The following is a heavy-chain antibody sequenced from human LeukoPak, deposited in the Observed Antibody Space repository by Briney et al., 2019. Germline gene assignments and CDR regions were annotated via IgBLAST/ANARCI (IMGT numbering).Heavy chain of an antibody. D-gene: IGHD6-25*01. J-gene: IGHJ5*02. V-gene: IGHV3-23*01. Sequence: TGGSLRLYCAASGFTFSSYALSWVRQAPGKGLEWVSAISGSGGSTYYAASVKGRFTISRDNSKNTLYLQMNSLRAEDTAVYYCAKGGYPEDWFDPWGQGTLVTVSS. CDR1: GFTFSSYA. CDR3: AKGGYPEDWFDP. CDR2: ISGSGGST.